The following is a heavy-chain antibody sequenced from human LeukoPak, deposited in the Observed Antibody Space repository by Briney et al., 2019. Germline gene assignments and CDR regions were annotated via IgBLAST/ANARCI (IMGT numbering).Heavy chain of an antibody. CDR3: AKAYWAIAAAAPFDY. D-gene: IGHD6-13*01. J-gene: IGHJ4*02. CDR1: GFTFSSYG. CDR2: ISGSGGST. Sequence: PGGSLRLSCVASGFTFSSYGMSWVRQAPGKGLEWVSAISGSGGSTYYADSVKGRFTISRDNSKNTLYLQMNSLRAENTAVYYCAKAYWAIAAAAPFDYWGQGTLVTVSS. V-gene: IGHV3-23*01.